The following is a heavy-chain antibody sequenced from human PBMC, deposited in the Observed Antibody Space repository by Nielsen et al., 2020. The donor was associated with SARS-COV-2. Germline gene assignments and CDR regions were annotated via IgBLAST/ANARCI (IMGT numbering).Heavy chain of an antibody. CDR2: IWYDGSNK. Sequence: GGSLRLSCAASGFTFSSYGMHWVRQAPGKGLEWVAVIWYDGSNKYYADSVKGRFTISRDNSKNTLYLQMNSLRAEDTAVYYCARDGGGPDGNWFDPWGQGTLVTVSS. D-gene: IGHD3-16*01. V-gene: IGHV3-33*01. CDR1: GFTFSSYG. CDR3: ARDGGGPDGNWFDP. J-gene: IGHJ5*02.